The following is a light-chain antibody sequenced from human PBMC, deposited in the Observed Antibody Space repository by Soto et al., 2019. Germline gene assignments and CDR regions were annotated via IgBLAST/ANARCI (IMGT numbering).Light chain of an antibody. CDR2: EVS. Sequence: SALTQPDSVSGSPGQSITISCPGTSSDVGGYDYVSWYQIHPGKAPKLMVFEVSNRPAGVSYRISGTKSGNAAYLTISGLQSEDEADYFCSSYSLITADLVGTGTKVTVL. J-gene: IGLJ1*01. CDR3: SSYSLITADL. V-gene: IGLV2-14*01. CDR1: SSDVGGYDY.